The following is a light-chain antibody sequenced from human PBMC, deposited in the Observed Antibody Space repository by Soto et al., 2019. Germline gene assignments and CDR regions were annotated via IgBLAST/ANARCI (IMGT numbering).Light chain of an antibody. V-gene: IGKV1-39*01. J-gene: IGKJ2*01. CDR2: AAS. CDR1: QSIGTY. Sequence: DIQMTQSPSSLAASVGDRVTITCRASQSIGTYLKWYQQKIGKAPKLLIYAASSLQSGVPSRFSGSGSGTDFTLTISRLQPEDFATYFCPLSLSTPYIFGQGTKLEIK. CDR3: PLSLSTPYI.